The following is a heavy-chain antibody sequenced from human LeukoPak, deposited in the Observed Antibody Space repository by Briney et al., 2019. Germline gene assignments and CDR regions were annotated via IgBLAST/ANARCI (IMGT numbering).Heavy chain of an antibody. V-gene: IGHV4-34*01. CDR3: ARETYGSGSYYNYFDY. Sequence: PSETLSLTCTVSGDSISSYYWSWIRQPPGKGLEWIGEINHSGSTNYNPSLKSRVTISVDTSKNQFSLKLSSVTAADTAVYYCARETYGSGSYYNYFDYWGQGTLVTVSS. D-gene: IGHD3-10*01. CDR1: GDSISSYY. CDR2: INHSGST. J-gene: IGHJ4*02.